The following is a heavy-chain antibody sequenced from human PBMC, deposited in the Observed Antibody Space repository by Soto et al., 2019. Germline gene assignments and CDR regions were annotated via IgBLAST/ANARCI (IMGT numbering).Heavy chain of an antibody. J-gene: IGHJ6*02. Sequence: ASVKVSCKASGYTFTSYGISWVRQAPGQGLEWMGWISAYNGNTNYAQKLQDRVTMTTDTSTSTAYMELRSLRSDDTAVYYCARDDIVVVPAAWLNYYYYGMDVWGQGTTVTVSS. CDR3: ARDDIVVVPAAWLNYYYYGMDV. D-gene: IGHD2-2*01. CDR2: ISAYNGNT. CDR1: GYTFTSYG. V-gene: IGHV1-18*01.